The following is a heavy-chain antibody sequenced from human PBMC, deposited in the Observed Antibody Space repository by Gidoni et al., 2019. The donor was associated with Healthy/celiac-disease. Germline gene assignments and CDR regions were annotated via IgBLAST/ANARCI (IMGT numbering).Heavy chain of an antibody. Sequence: QVQLVQSGAEVKKPGASVKVSCKASGYTFTSYDINWVRQATGQGLEWMGWMNPNSGNTGYAQKFQGRVTMTRNTSISTAYMELSSLRSEDTAVYYCARGRRFYDFWSGYYEFDYWGQGTLVTVSS. CDR3: ARGRRFYDFWSGYYEFDY. D-gene: IGHD3-3*01. V-gene: IGHV1-8*01. J-gene: IGHJ4*02. CDR2: MNPNSGNT. CDR1: GYTFTSYD.